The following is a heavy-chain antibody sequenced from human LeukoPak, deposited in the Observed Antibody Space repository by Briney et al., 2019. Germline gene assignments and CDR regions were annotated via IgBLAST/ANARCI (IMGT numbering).Heavy chain of an antibody. V-gene: IGHV4-34*01. CDR2: INHSGST. J-gene: IGHJ5*02. D-gene: IGHD6-6*01. Sequence: SETLSLTCAVYGVSFSGYYWSWIRQPPGKGLEWIGEINHSGSTNHNPSLKSRVTISVDTSKNQFSLKLSSVTAADTAVFYCARCYFIATRLLWFDPWGQGSLVTVSS. CDR3: ARCYFIATRLLWFDP. CDR1: GVSFSGYY.